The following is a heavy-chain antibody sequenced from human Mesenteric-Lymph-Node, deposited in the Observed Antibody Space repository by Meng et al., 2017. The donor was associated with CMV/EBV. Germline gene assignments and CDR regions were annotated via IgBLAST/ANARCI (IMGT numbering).Heavy chain of an antibody. V-gene: IGHV3-30*04. CDR3: AKEEGSYLRRYGMDV. CDR1: GFTFSRYA. Sequence: GESLKISCAASGFTFSRYAIHWVRQAPGKGLEWVTLISYDETKKYYADSVKGRFTISRDNSKNTLYLQMNSLRAEDTAVYYCAKEEGSYLRRYGMDVWGQGTTVTVSS. J-gene: IGHJ6*02. CDR2: ISYDETKK. D-gene: IGHD1-26*01.